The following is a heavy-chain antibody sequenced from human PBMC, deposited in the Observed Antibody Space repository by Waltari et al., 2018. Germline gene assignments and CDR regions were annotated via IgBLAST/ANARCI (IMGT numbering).Heavy chain of an antibody. D-gene: IGHD3-10*01. CDR3: VRDWGGDDSGSV. J-gene: IGHJ4*02. Sequence: QVQLQESGPRLVKPPQTLSLTCTVSGVFISSGTYYWSWIRQSAGRGLEWIGRIYSSGTTKYNPSLKSRVSISIDRSKNQFFVRLTSATAADSAIYYCVRDWGGDDSGSVWGRGAPVTVSS. CDR2: IYSSGTT. CDR1: GVFISSGTYY. V-gene: IGHV4-61*02.